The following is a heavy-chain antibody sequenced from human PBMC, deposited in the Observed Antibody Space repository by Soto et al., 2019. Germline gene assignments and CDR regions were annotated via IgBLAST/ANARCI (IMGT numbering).Heavy chain of an antibody. V-gene: IGHV3-21*01. Sequence: PGGSLRLSCAGSEFIFSLYSMIWVRQAPGKGLEWVASITSSSSYIYYEDSLKGRFTISRDNAKNSLFLPLDSLTAEDTAVYFCVRARSTDSRPDYWGQGTLVTVSS. D-gene: IGHD3-22*01. J-gene: IGHJ4*02. CDR1: EFIFSLYS. CDR2: ITSSSSYI. CDR3: VRARSTDSRPDY.